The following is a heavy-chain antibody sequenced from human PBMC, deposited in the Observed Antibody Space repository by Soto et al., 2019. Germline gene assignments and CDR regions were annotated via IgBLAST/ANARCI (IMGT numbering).Heavy chain of an antibody. Sequence: GGSLRLSCAASGFTFSSYSMNWVRQAPGKGLEWVSSISSSSSYIYYADSVKGRFTISRDNAKNSLYLQMNSLRAEDTAVYYCARDYRPRLNWFDPWGQGTLVTVSS. CDR2: ISSSSSYI. CDR1: GFTFSSYS. J-gene: IGHJ5*02. CDR3: ARDYRPRLNWFDP. D-gene: IGHD6-25*01. V-gene: IGHV3-21*01.